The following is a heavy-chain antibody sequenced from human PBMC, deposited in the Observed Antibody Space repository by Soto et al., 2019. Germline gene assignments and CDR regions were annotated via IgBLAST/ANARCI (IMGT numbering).Heavy chain of an antibody. CDR2: LSGSGGST. V-gene: IGHV3-23*01. CDR1: GFTFSSYA. Sequence: GGSLRLSCAASGFTFSSYAMSWVRLAPGKGLEWVSALSGSGGSTYYADSVKGRFTISRDNSKNTLYLQMNSLRAEDTAVYYCAKDRQEWSDFWSGPPLIFDYWGQGTLVTVSS. D-gene: IGHD3-3*01. CDR3: AKDRQEWSDFWSGPPLIFDY. J-gene: IGHJ4*02.